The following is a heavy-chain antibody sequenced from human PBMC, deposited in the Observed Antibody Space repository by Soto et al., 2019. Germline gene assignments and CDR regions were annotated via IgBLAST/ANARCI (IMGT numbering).Heavy chain of an antibody. Sequence: ASVKVSCKASGYTFTSYYMHWVRQAPGQGLEWMGIINPSGGSTSYAQKFQGRVTMTRDTSTSTVYMELSSLRSGDTAVYYCARLYSAYYDFWSGYSSYNWFDPWGQGTLVTVSS. CDR3: ARLYSAYYDFWSGYSSYNWFDP. CDR2: INPSGGST. CDR1: GYTFTSYY. J-gene: IGHJ5*02. D-gene: IGHD3-3*01. V-gene: IGHV1-46*01.